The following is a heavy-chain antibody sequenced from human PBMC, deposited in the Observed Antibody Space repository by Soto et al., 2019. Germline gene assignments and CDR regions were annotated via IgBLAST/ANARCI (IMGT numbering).Heavy chain of an antibody. V-gene: IGHV3-7*01. CDR2: IKQDGSEK. CDR1: GFTFSSYW. Sequence: GGSLRLSCAASGFTFSSYWMTWVRHAPGKGLEWVANIKQDGSEKYYVDSVKGRFTISRDNAKNSLYLQMNSLRAEDSAVYYCAREYAFLEWLLKENYYYYGMDVWGQGTTVTVSS. D-gene: IGHD3-3*02. J-gene: IGHJ6*02. CDR3: AREYAFLEWLLKENYYYYGMDV.